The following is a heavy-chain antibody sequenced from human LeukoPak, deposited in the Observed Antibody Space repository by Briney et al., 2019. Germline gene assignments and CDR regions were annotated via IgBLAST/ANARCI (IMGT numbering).Heavy chain of an antibody. D-gene: IGHD6-19*01. CDR1: GFTFRNYG. Sequence: PGGSLRLSCSVSGFTFRNYGMHWVRQAPGKGLEWVSFIQSDESNKYYSDSVKGRFTISRDNSKNMLYLQMSSLRPEDTAVYYCAKELTSGRFFDYWGQGTLVTVSS. J-gene: IGHJ4*02. V-gene: IGHV3-30*02. CDR3: AKELTSGRFFDY. CDR2: IQSDESNK.